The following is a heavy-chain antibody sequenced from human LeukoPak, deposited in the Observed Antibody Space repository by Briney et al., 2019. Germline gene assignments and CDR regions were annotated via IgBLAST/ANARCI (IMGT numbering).Heavy chain of an antibody. V-gene: IGHV4-59*08. Sequence: PSETLSLTCSVSGNSITSDFWSWIRQSPGKGLEWIGYINYSGRSEYDPSLKSRVTISVDRSTKRVSLKMRSATAADTAVYYCARLDCLSNECYNYWAVGALVTVSS. D-gene: IGHD2/OR15-2a*01. CDR3: ARLDCLSNECYNY. CDR2: INYSGRS. J-gene: IGHJ4*02. CDR1: GNSITSDF.